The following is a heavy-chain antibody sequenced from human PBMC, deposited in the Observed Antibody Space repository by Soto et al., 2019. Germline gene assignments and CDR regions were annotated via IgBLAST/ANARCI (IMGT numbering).Heavy chain of an antibody. Sequence: EVQLLESGGGLVQPGGSLRLSCVPSGFTFSIFAMSWVRQAPGKGLEWVSGIGGGGHDTYYADSVKGRFTISRDNSKNPLFLQMNSLRAEDTAVYYCAKDRLDHNSVWDPFDIWCQGTMVTVSS. CDR3: AKDRLDHNSVWDPFDI. J-gene: IGHJ3*02. CDR2: IGGGGHDT. CDR1: GFTFSIFA. V-gene: IGHV3-23*01. D-gene: IGHD1-20*01.